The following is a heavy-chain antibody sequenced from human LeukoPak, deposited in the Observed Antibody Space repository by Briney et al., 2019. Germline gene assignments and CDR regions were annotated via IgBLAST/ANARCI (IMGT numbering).Heavy chain of an antibody. CDR2: IFYSAIT. J-gene: IGHJ4*02. Sequence: SETLSLTCTVSGGYISTDTNYWAWIRQPPGKGLEWTESIFYSAITYYNRSLKSPVTISVDTSQNQFSLKLSSVTAADTAVYYCARQGPVPFFDYWGQGSLLTVS. CDR3: ARQGPVPFFDY. V-gene: IGHV4-39*01. CDR1: GGYISTDTNY.